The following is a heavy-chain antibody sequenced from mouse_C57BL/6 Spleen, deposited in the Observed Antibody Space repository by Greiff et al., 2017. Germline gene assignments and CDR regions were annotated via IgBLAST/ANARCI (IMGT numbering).Heavy chain of an antibody. J-gene: IGHJ2*01. CDR1: GYTFTSYW. CDR2: IHPNSGST. D-gene: IGHD1-1*01. Sequence: QVQLKQPGAELVKPGASVKLSCKASGYTFTSYWMHWVKQRPGQGLEWIGMIHPNSGSTNYNEKFKSKATLTVDKSSSTAYMQLSSLTSEDSAVYYCALDYYGSSYDYWGQGTTLTVSS. V-gene: IGHV1-64*01. CDR3: ALDYYGSSYDY.